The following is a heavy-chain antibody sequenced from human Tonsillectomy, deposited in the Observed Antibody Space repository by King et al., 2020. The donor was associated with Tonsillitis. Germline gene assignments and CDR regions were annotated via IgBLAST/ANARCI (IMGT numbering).Heavy chain of an antibody. Sequence: VQLVESGGGLVQPGRSLRLSCAASGFTFDDYAMHWVRQAPGKGLEWGSGVSWNSVNIGYADSVKGRFTLSRDNAKSSLYLHVNGLRAEETALYYCVKCRSMIVIRNDAFDYWGQGTMVTVSS. J-gene: IGHJ3*01. CDR2: VSWNSVNI. V-gene: IGHV3-9*01. D-gene: IGHD3-22*01. CDR3: VKCRSMIVIRNDAFDY. CDR1: GFTFDDYA.